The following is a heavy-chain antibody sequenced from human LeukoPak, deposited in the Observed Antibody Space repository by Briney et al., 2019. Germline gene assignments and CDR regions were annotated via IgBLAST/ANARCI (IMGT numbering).Heavy chain of an antibody. V-gene: IGHV3-11*01. D-gene: IGHD3-16*01. CDR2: ISSSGNTI. CDR1: GFTFSDYY. Sequence: GGSLRLSCAASGFTFSDYYMSWISQVSGKGLEWISYISSSGNTIYYADSVKGRFTISRDNAENSLYLQMNSLRVEDTAVYYCARDSPFGGYWGQGILVTVSS. J-gene: IGHJ4*02. CDR3: ARDSPFGGY.